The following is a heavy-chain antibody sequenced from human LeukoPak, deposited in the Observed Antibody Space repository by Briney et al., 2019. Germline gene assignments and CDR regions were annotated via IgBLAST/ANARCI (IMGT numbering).Heavy chain of an antibody. V-gene: IGHV1-69*06. CDR2: IIPIFGTA. Sequence: SVKVSCEASGGTFSSYAISWVRQAPGQGLEWMGGIIPIFGTANYAQKFQGRVTITADKSTSTAYMELSSLRSEDTAVYYCARDQFDWLEGYFDYWGQGTLVTVSS. CDR1: GGTFSSYA. CDR3: ARDQFDWLEGYFDY. J-gene: IGHJ4*02. D-gene: IGHD3-9*01.